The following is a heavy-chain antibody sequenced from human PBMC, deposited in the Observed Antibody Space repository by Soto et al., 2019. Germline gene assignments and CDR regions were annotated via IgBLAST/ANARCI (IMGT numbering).Heavy chain of an antibody. Sequence: GGSLRLSGAASGFTFSSYSISWVRQAPWKGLEWVSAISGSGVSTYYADSVKGRFTISRDNSKNTLYLQMNSLRAEDTAVYYCAKDIAAMDIYYYYGMDVSGQGTTVTVSS. V-gene: IGHV3-23*01. CDR2: ISGSGVST. J-gene: IGHJ6*02. D-gene: IGHD5-18*01. CDR1: GFTFSSYS. CDR3: AKDIAAMDIYYYYGMDV.